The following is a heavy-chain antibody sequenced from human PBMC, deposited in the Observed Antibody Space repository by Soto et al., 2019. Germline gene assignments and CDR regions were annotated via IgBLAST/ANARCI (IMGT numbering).Heavy chain of an antibody. CDR2: ISYDGSIE. CDR3: ARDSSRYSGSYFDY. CDR1: GFTFSSYT. J-gene: IGHJ4*02. Sequence: GGSLRLSCAVSGFTFSSYTIHWVRQAPGKGLEWVAVISYDGSIEYYADSVKGRFTISRDNSKNTLYLQMNSLRAEDTAVYYCARDSSRYSGSYFDYWGQGTLVTVSS. D-gene: IGHD1-26*01. V-gene: IGHV3-30-3*01.